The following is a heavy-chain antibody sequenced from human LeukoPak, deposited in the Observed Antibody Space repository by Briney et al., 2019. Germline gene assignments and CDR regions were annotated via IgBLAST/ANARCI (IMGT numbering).Heavy chain of an antibody. CDR1: GYTFTSYD. V-gene: IGHV1-8*01. CDR2: MNPNSGNT. J-gene: IGHJ6*02. Sequence: GASVKVSCKASGYTFTSYDINWVRQATGQGLEWMGWMNPNSGNTGYAQKFQGRVTMTRNTSISTAYMELSSLRSEDTAVYYCARPIDYYYGMDVWGQGTTATVSS. CDR3: ARPIDYYYGMDV.